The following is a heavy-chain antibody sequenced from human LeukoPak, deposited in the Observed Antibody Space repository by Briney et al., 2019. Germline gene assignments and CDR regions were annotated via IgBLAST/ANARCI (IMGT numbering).Heavy chain of an antibody. V-gene: IGHV4-34*01. CDR3: ARGLGGYCSSTSCYLFDY. CDR2: INHSGST. Sequence: PSETLSLTCAVYGGSFSGYYWSWIRQPPGKGLEWIGEINHSGSTNYNPSLKSRVTISVDTSKNQFSLKLSSVTAADTAVYYCARGLGGYCSSTSCYLFDYWGQGTLVIVSS. J-gene: IGHJ4*02. CDR1: GGSFSGYY. D-gene: IGHD2-2*01.